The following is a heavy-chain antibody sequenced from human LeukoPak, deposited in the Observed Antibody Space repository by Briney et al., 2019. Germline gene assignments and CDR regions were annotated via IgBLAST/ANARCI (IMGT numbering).Heavy chain of an antibody. V-gene: IGHV3-53*01. J-gene: IGHJ6*02. CDR2: IYIGGST. CDR1: GFTVSSCY. Sequence: PGGSLRLSCAASGFTVSSCYMSWVRQAPGKGLEWVSVIYIGGSTYYADSVKGRFTISRDNAKNTLYLQMNSLRAEDTAVYYCARGTVAAPLRLYYYGMDVWGQGTTVTVSS. CDR3: ARGTVAAPLRLYYYGMDV. D-gene: IGHD6-19*01.